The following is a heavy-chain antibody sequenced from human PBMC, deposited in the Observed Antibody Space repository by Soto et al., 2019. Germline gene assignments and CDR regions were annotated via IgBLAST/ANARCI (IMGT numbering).Heavy chain of an antibody. CDR1: VYTFTSYG. Sequence: VASVKVSCKASVYTFTSYGISCVRQASGDGLECMGWISAYKGTTNYAQKLQGRATMTTATTTSTAYMELRSLTSDDTAVYYCAREQHYAFWSGYYLMDFWGQGTTVTVS. V-gene: IGHV1-18*01. J-gene: IGHJ6*02. CDR3: AREQHYAFWSGYYLMDF. D-gene: IGHD3-3*01. CDR2: ISAYKGTT.